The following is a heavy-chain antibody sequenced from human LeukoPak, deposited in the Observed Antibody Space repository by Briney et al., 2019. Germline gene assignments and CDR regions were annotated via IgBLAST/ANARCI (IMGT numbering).Heavy chain of an antibody. CDR3: ARRYYYDSGSYLYFFDF. D-gene: IGHD3-10*01. CDR1: GGSINNDIYY. Sequence: SETLSLTCTVSGGSINNDIYYWGWIRQPPGKALEWIGSIYYTGSTNYNPSLKSRVTISVDTSKNQFSLKLRSVTAADTAVYYCARRYYYDSGSYLYFFDFWGQGTLVTVSS. V-gene: IGHV4-39*01. CDR2: IYYTGST. J-gene: IGHJ4*02.